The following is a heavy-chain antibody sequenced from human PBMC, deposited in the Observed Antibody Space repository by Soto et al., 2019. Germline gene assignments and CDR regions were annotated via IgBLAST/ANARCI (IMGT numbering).Heavy chain of an antibody. V-gene: IGHV3-30-3*01. Sequence: PGGSLRLSCAASGFTFSSYAMHWVRQAPGKGLEWVAVISYDGSNKYYADSVKGRFTISRDNSKNTLYLQMNSLRAEDTAVYYCARGPLLMVYATSYYYYGMDVWGQGTTVTVS. D-gene: IGHD2-8*01. CDR2: ISYDGSNK. CDR1: GFTFSSYA. CDR3: ARGPLLMVYATSYYYYGMDV. J-gene: IGHJ6*02.